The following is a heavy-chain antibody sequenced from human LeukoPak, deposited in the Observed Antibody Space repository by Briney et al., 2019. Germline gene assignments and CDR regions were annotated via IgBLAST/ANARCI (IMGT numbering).Heavy chain of an antibody. J-gene: IGHJ4*02. Sequence: PSETLSLTCTVSGGSMSSGAYYWGWIRQPPGKGLEWIGSIYYSGSTYYNPSLKSRVTISVDTSKNQFSLKLTSVTAADTAVYYCARRSYYDSGGIFDYWGQGTLVTVSS. CDR2: IYYSGST. D-gene: IGHD3-22*01. V-gene: IGHV4-39*01. CDR3: ARRSYYDSGGIFDY. CDR1: GGSMSSGAYY.